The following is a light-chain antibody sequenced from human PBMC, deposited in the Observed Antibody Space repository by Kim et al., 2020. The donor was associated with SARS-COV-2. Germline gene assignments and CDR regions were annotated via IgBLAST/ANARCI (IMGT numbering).Light chain of an antibody. CDR2: DTN. V-gene: IGLV7-46*01. CDR3: LLYYSGAQV. J-gene: IGLJ2*01. Sequence: QAVVTQEPSLTVSPGGTVTLTCGSSTGAVTSGHYPYWIQQKPGQGPRTLIYDTNNKQSWTPAGFSGSLLGGKAALTLSGALPEDEAEYYCLLYYSGAQVFGGGTQLTVL. CDR1: TGAVTSGHY.